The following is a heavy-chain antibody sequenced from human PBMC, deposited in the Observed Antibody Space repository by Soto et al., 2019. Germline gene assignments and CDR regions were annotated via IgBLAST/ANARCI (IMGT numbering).Heavy chain of an antibody. D-gene: IGHD3-16*01. CDR3: ARSSTTYSYQSSPYWPDKELDI. Sequence: SVKVSCKASGDTFSSHALSWVRQAPGQGLEWMGGIIPIFDARTYAQKFQGRVTISADKSTKTGYMELSSLTSEDTAVYYCARSSTTYSYQSSPYWPDKELDIWGQGTLVTVYS. CDR1: GDTFSSHA. J-gene: IGHJ4*02. V-gene: IGHV1-69*06. CDR2: IIPIFDAR.